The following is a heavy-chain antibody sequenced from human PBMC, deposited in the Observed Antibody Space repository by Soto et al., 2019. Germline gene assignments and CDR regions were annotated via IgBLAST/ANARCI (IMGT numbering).Heavy chain of an antibody. CDR1: GGSISRYY. V-gene: IGHV4-59*01. Sequence: PSETLPLTCTVSGGSISRYYWSWIRQPPGKGLEWSGYIYYSGITNYNPSPKSRVTISVDTSKNQFSLKLSSVTAADTAVYYCARSKNGYDASWGQGTPVTVSS. CDR3: ARSKNGYDAS. CDR2: IYYSGIT. J-gene: IGHJ5*02. D-gene: IGHD3-22*01.